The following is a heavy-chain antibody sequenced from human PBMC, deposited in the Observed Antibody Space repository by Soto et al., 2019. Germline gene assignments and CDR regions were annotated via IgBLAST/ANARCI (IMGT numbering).Heavy chain of an antibody. CDR3: AKDCRRLAVAGSAFDS. V-gene: IGHV3-23*01. J-gene: IGHJ4*02. D-gene: IGHD6-19*01. CDR2: ISGSGGHS. Sequence: XWCLRLSCAASGFSVNDYAKAGVRQAPGKGLEWVSSISGSGGHSSYADSVRGRFTISRDNVNSILSLDMSDLSAEDTAVYYRAKDCRRLAVAGSAFDSWGQGTLVTVSS. CDR1: GFSVNDYA.